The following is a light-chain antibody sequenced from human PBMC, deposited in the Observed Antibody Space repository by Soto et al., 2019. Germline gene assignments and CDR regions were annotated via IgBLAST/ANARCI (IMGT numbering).Light chain of an antibody. CDR1: QSVSSY. CDR3: HQRSDWPLT. V-gene: IGKV3-11*01. Sequence: EIVLTQSPATLSLSPGERATLSCRASQSVSSYLDWFQQKPGQAPRLLIYGASNRATDIPTRFSGSGSGTGFTLTITSLDPEDIAIYYCHQRSDWPLTFGGGTKVDIK. J-gene: IGKJ4*01. CDR2: GAS.